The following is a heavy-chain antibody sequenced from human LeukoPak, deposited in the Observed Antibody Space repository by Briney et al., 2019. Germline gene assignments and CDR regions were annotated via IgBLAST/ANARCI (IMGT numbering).Heavy chain of an antibody. CDR1: GYSFTSYW. D-gene: IGHD3-22*01. Sequence: GESLKISCKGSGYSFTSYWIGWVRQMPGKGLEWMGIIYPGDSDTRYSPSFQGQVTISADKSINTAYLQWSSLKASDTAMYYCARTFYYDISGRASFDDWGQGTLVTVSP. V-gene: IGHV5-51*01. J-gene: IGHJ4*02. CDR3: ARTFYYDISGRASFDD. CDR2: IYPGDSDT.